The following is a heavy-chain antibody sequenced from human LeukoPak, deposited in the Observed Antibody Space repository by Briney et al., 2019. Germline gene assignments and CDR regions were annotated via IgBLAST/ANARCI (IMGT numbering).Heavy chain of an antibody. J-gene: IGHJ4*02. Sequence: GGSLRLSCAASGFTFDDYAMHWVRQAPGKGLEWVSGISWNSGSIGYANSVKGRFTISRDNSKNNVYLQMNRLTVEDTAIYYCAKHWVRTHDYWGQGTLVTVSS. CDR1: GFTFDDYA. CDR3: AKHWVRTHDY. D-gene: IGHD1-14*01. CDR2: ISWNSGSI. V-gene: IGHV3-9*01.